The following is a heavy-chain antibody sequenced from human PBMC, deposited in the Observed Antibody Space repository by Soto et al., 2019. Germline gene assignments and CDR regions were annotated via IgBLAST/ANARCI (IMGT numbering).Heavy chain of an antibody. V-gene: IGHV3-48*02. J-gene: IGHJ4*02. D-gene: IGHD6-19*01. CDR1: GFKFSIYS. CDR3: ARSVEGHFDY. CDR2: ITSDTKTI. Sequence: EVQLVESGGALVQPGGSLRLSCVASGFKFSIYSMNGIRQAPGKGLEWSAYITSDTKTIKYADSVKGRFTISRDNAKNSVYLQMNSLSDEDTAVYYCARSVEGHFDYWGQGAVVTVSS.